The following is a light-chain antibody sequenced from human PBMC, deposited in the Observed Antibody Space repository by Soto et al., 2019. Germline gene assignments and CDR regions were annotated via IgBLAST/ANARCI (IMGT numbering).Light chain of an antibody. V-gene: IGLV2-14*01. CDR2: EVS. J-gene: IGLJ1*01. CDR3: FSYTGSTAYV. Sequence: QSALTQPASVSGSPGQSITISCTGTSSDVGGYNYVSWYQLHPGKAPKLMIYEVSNRPSGISNRFSASKSGNTASLTISGLQAEDEADYYCFSYTGSTAYVFGTGTKLTVL. CDR1: SSDVGGYNY.